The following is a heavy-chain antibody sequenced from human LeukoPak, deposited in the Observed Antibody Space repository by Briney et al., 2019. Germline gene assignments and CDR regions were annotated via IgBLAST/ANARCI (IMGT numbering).Heavy chain of an antibody. V-gene: IGHV4-39*01. CDR2: IYYDGNA. J-gene: IGHJ5*02. D-gene: IGHD1/OR15-1a*01. CDR3: ARHGWNNGYFDP. Sequence: SETLSLTCTVSGDSLSSSTYYWCWIRQPPGKGLEWIGSIYYDGNAFYNPSLKSRVTIYVDTSKNQFSVALSSVTAADTAVFYCARHGWNNGYFDPWGQGTLVTVSS. CDR1: GDSLSSSTYY.